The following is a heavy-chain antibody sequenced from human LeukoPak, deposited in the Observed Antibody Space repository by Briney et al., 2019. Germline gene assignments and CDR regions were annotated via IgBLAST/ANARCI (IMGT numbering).Heavy chain of an antibody. CDR3: ARVNYDSSGYWFDP. CDR2: IYYSGST. J-gene: IGHJ5*02. D-gene: IGHD3-22*01. Sequence: PSETLSLTCIVSGGSISSYYWSWIRQPPGKGLEWIGYIYYSGSTNYNPSLKSRVTISVDTPKNQFSLKLSSVTAADTAVYHCARVNYDSSGYWFDPWGQGTLVSVSS. CDR1: GGSISSYY. V-gene: IGHV4-59*01.